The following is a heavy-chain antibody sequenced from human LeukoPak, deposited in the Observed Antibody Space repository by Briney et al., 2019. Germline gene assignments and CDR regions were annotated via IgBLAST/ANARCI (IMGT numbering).Heavy chain of an antibody. CDR2: IITIFSTA. CDR1: GGTFSSYA. D-gene: IGHD4-11*01. CDR3: ASRTTVTTSGYYYYYMDV. J-gene: IGHJ6*03. V-gene: IGHV1-69*05. Sequence: PSVNVSCKVSGGTFSSYAISWVRQPPGRGLEWVGRIITIFSTANYAQKSQGRVTITTDESTSTAYMELSSLRSEDTAVYYCASRTTVTTSGYYYYYMDVWGKGTTVTVSS.